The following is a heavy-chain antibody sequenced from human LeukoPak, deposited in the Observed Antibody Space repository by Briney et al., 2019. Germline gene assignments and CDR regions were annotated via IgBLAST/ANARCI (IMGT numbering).Heavy chain of an antibody. CDR1: GFTFSSFG. D-gene: IGHD3-16*01. V-gene: IGHV3-48*01. CDR3: ARNWRDLCDDFYM. Sequence: GGSLRLSCAVSGFTFSSFGMSWARHPPGRGLEWLTYNSRRDNSMPSAKSVRGRLIDSTDNAKNLLYLQMNALRAADKAVYYCARNWRDLCDDFYMWGKVTTVTVS. CDR2: NSRRDNSM. J-gene: IGHJ3*02.